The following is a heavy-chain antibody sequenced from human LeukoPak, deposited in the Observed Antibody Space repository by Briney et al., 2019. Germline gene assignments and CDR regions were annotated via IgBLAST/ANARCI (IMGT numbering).Heavy chain of an antibody. J-gene: IGHJ4*02. D-gene: IGHD1-26*01. Sequence: GGSLRLSCAASEFTFSTYGMHWVRQAPGKGLEWVANIDEGGREKHCVDSVKGRFTISRDNAKNSLYLQMNSLRAEDTAVYYCARDGPSGNYCWGQGTLVTVSS. CDR2: IDEGGREK. CDR3: ARDGPSGNYC. V-gene: IGHV3-7*01. CDR1: EFTFSTYG.